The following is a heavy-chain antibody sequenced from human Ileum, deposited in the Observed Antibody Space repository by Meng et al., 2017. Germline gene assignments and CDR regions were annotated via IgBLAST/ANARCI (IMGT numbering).Heavy chain of an antibody. CDR3: ASGSGSLDY. CDR2: TYYRSKWYS. Sequence: VQPQQSGPGLVKPSQSLSPPCAGSGGSVSSNIAAWNWIRQSPLRGLEWLGRTYYRSKWYSEYAVSVKSRISITPDTSKNQFSLQMNSVTPEDTAVYYCASGSGSLDYWGPGTLVTVSS. D-gene: IGHD3-3*01. J-gene: IGHJ4*02. V-gene: IGHV6-1*01. CDR1: GGSVSSNIAA.